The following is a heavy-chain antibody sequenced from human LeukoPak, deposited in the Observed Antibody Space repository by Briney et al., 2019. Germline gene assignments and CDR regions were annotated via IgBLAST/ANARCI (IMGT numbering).Heavy chain of an antibody. CDR3: AKDADKVRWEPPPTIDY. CDR2: ISGSGGST. J-gene: IGHJ4*02. V-gene: IGHV3-23*01. CDR1: GFTFSSYA. Sequence: PGGSLRLSCAASGFTFSSYAMSWVRQAPGKGLEWVSAISGSGGSTYYADSVKGRFTISRDNSKNTLYLQMNSLRAEDTAVYYCAKDADKVRWEPPPTIDYWGQGTLIIVSS. D-gene: IGHD1-26*01.